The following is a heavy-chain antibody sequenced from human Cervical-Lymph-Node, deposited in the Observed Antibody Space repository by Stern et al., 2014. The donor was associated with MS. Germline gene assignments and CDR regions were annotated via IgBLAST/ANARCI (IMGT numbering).Heavy chain of an antibody. CDR1: GGTFTSYS. V-gene: IGHV1-69*09. Sequence: VQMVESGHEVQEPGSSISVSCKVFGGTFTSYSFSWVRQAPGQGLLWMGRVISIPGLAMVATNVQGKVTFTADKSTKTAYMEMTSLTSEDTAVYYCAREDFWNGGLFDNWGHGTLVTVSS. CDR3: AREDFWNGGLFDN. J-gene: IGHJ4*01. D-gene: IGHD3-3*01. CDR2: VISIPGLA.